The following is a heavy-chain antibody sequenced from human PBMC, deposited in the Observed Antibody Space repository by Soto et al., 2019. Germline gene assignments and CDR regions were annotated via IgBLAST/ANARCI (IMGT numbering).Heavy chain of an antibody. CDR1: GYSFSTYW. CDR3: SRNYIFT. Sequence: GGSLRLSCAGSGYSFSTYWMSWVRLAPGKGPEWVASINRDGSETSYVDSVKGRFSISRDNAKNSLYLQMNSLRAEDTAIYYYSRNYIFTWGQGALVTVSS. J-gene: IGHJ4*02. CDR2: INRDGSET. V-gene: IGHV3-7*01. D-gene: IGHD3-10*01.